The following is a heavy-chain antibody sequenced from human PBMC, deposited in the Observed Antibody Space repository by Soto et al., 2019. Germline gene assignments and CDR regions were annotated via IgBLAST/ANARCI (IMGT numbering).Heavy chain of an antibody. CDR3: ARGVLCFGYYYVPKPLHY. CDR1: GGSLSGCY. V-gene: IGHV4-34*01. CDR2: INHSGST. J-gene: IGHJ4*02. D-gene: IGHD3-22*01. Sequence: SETRSLTCSVYGGSLSGCYWSWIRQPPGKGLEWIGEINHSGSTNYNPSLKSRVTISVDTSNNQFSLKLSSVTATDTAVYYCARGVLCFGYYYVPKPLHYWCQALLLTL.